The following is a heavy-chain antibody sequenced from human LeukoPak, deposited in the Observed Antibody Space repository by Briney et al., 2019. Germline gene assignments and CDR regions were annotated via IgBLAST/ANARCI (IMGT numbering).Heavy chain of an antibody. J-gene: IGHJ6*03. CDR1: GGSISSYY. Sequence: KPSETLSLTCAVSGGSISSYYWSWIRQPAGKGLEWIGRIYTSGSTNYNPSLKSRVTMSVDTSKNQFSLKLSSVTAADTAVYYCARAGSNWNDGYYYYYMDVWGKGTTVTVSS. V-gene: IGHV4-4*07. CDR2: IYTSGST. D-gene: IGHD1-20*01. CDR3: ARAGSNWNDGYYYYYMDV.